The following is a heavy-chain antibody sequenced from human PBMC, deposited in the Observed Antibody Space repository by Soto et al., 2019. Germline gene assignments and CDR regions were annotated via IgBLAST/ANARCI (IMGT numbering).Heavy chain of an antibody. J-gene: IGHJ4*02. Sequence: EVQLVESGGSLVQPGGSLRLSCSASGFTFSSYSLNWVRQAPGKGLEWVAHIRSSGTPKHYADSVRGRFTISRDNAESSLFLQMNSLRDEDTAVYYCARLDYDFWSVSSAWGQGSLVTVSS. CDR1: GFTFSSYS. CDR2: IRSSGTPK. D-gene: IGHD3-3*01. V-gene: IGHV3-48*02. CDR3: ARLDYDFWSVSSA.